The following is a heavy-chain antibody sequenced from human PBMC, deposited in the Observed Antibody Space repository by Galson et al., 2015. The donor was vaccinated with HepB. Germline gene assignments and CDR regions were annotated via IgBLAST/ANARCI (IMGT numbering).Heavy chain of an antibody. J-gene: IGHJ4*02. CDR1: GFTFRNYA. CDR3: VRDPGDNRGWDFDL. CDR2: ITRDSSRI. V-gene: IGHV3-21*04. D-gene: IGHD1-14*01. Sequence: SLRLSCAASGFTFRNYAMNWIPRAPGKGLEWISSITRDSSRIPYTGSVRGRFTISRDNARSSLFLQMNSLRVEDSAVYYCVRDPGDNRGWDFDLWGQGTLVTVSS.